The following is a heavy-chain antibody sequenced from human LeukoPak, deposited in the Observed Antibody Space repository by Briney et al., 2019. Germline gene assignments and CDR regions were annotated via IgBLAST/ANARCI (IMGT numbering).Heavy chain of an antibody. CDR3: ARHFPHMDYSGWKQGWFDP. Sequence: PSETLSLTCTVSGGXISSSSYYWDWIRQPPGKGLEWIGNLYDSGSTHYNPSLRSRVTISADTSKNQFSLRLISVTAADTAVYYCARHFPHMDYSGWKQGWFDPWGQGTLVTVSS. J-gene: IGHJ5*02. CDR1: GGXISSSSYY. CDR2: LYDSGST. D-gene: IGHD6-19*01. V-gene: IGHV4-39*01.